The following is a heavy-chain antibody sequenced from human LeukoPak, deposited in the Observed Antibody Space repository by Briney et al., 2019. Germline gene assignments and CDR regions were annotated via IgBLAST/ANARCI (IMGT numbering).Heavy chain of an antibody. CDR2: IYYSGNA. CDR3: ARVNYGSATKEDY. Sequence: PSETLSLTCTVSGGSISSGGYYWSWIRQHPGKGLEWIVYIYYSGNAYYNPSLKSRVTISVDTSENQFSLKLSSVTAADTAVYYCARVNYGSATKEDYWGQGTLVTVSS. V-gene: IGHV4-31*03. J-gene: IGHJ4*02. D-gene: IGHD3-10*01. CDR1: GGSISSGGYY.